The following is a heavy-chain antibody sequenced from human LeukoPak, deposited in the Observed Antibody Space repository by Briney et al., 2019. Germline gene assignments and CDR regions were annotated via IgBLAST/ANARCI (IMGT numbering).Heavy chain of an antibody. Sequence: PSETLSLTCTVSDGSISSYYWSWIRQPPEKGLEWIGFIYYSGSTNYNPSLKSRLTISVDTSTNQFSLKLSSVTAADTAVYYCARHPAGTADHLPFDYWGQGTLVTVSS. J-gene: IGHJ4*02. D-gene: IGHD6-13*01. V-gene: IGHV4-59*08. CDR1: DGSISSYY. CDR3: ARHPAGTADHLPFDY. CDR2: IYYSGST.